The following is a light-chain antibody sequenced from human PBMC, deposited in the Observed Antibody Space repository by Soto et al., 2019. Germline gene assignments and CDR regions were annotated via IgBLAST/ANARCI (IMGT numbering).Light chain of an antibody. CDR1: QSVSST. J-gene: IGKJ4*01. V-gene: IGKV3-15*01. Sequence: EIVMTQSPATLFVSPGERATLSCGASQSVSSTLAWYQQKPGHAPRLLIYGASTRATGIPARFSGSGSGTEFTLTISNLQSEDVAVYYCQQYNPWPLTLGGGTKVEIK. CDR3: QQYNPWPLT. CDR2: GAS.